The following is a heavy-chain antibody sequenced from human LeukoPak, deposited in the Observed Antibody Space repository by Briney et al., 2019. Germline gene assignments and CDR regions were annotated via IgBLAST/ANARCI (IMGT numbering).Heavy chain of an antibody. CDR3: ARDTSDSSGYSSHY. CDR1: GFTFSSYT. CDR2: IGTSSTTI. V-gene: IGHV3-48*01. J-gene: IGHJ4*02. D-gene: IGHD3-22*01. Sequence: PGGSLRLSCAASGFTFSSYTMNWVRQPPGKGLEWVSNIGTSSTTIYYADSVKGRFTISRDNAKNSLYLQMNSLRADDTAVYYCARDTSDSSGYSSHYWGQGTLVTVSS.